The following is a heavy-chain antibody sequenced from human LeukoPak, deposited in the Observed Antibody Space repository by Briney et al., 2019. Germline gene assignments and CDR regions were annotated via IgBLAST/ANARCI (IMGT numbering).Heavy chain of an antibody. CDR2: ISYDGSNK. J-gene: IGHJ6*04. Sequence: PGGSLRLSCAASGFTFSSYAMHWVRQAPGKGLEWVAVISYDGSNKYYADSVKGRLTISRDNSKSTLYLQMNSLRAEDTAVYYCARERVVYYYYYGMDVWGKGTTVTVSS. V-gene: IGHV3-30*04. CDR1: GFTFSSYA. CDR3: ARERVVYYYYYGMDV.